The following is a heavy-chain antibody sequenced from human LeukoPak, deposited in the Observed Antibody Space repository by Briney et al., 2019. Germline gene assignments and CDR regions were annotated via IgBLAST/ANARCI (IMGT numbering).Heavy chain of an antibody. Sequence: SETLSLTCSVSGYSISSGYYWGWIRQAPGKGLEWIGSIYHSGSTYHNPSLKSRVTISVDTSKNQFSLKLSSVTAADTAVYYCARAYNWNGGYFDYWGQGTLVTVSS. CDR1: GYSISSGYY. V-gene: IGHV4-38-2*02. CDR3: ARAYNWNGGYFDY. CDR2: IYHSGST. D-gene: IGHD1-20*01. J-gene: IGHJ4*02.